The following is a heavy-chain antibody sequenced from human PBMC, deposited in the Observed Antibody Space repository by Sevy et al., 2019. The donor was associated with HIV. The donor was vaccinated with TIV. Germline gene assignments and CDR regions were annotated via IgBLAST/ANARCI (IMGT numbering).Heavy chain of an antibody. CDR2: LSFGCGEI. D-gene: IGHD2-8*01. CDR3: VREEGTKPHDY. CDR1: GFTFSKYS. V-gene: IGHV3-23*01. J-gene: IGHJ4*02. Sequence: GGSLRLSSVASGFTFSKYSMSWVRQPPGKGLEWVSTLSFGCGEINYADSVKGRFTISRDNSKSSVYLQRNNLRPEDTAVYYCVREEGTKPHDYWGQGTLVTVSS.